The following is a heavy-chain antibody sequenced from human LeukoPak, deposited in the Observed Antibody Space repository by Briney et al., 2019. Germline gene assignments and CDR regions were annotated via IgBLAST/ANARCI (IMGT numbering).Heavy chain of an antibody. V-gene: IGHV4-38-2*02. J-gene: IGHJ4*02. CDR3: ARVLPRGYYFDY. CDR2: IYHSGST. CDR1: GYSISSGYY. Sequence: PSETLSLTCTVSGYSISSGYYWGWIRQPPGKGLEWIGSIYHSGSTYYNPSLKSRVTISADTSKNQFSLKLSSVPAADTAVYYCARVLPRGYYFDYWGQGTLVTVSS.